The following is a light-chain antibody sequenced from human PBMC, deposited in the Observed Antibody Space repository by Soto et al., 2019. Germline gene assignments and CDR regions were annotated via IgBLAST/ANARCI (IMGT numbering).Light chain of an antibody. CDR1: SSDVGAYNY. J-gene: IGLJ1*01. CDR2: DVS. CDR3: SSYTSSSTYV. Sequence: QSALTQPASVSGSPGQSITISCTGTSSDVGAYNYVSWYQQHPGKAPKLMIHDVSNRPSGVSNRFSGSKSGNTASLTISGLQAEDEADYYCSSYTSSSTYVFGPGTKLTVL. V-gene: IGLV2-14*01.